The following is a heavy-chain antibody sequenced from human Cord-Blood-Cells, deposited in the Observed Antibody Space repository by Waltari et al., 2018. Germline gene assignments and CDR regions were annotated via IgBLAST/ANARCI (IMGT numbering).Heavy chain of an antibody. CDR1: GGTFSSYA. Sequence: QVQLVQSGAEVKKPGSSVKVSCKASGGTFSSYAISWVRQAPGQGLEWMGGIVTSFRRANCAQKFQRRVTTTADESTSTAYMELSSLRSEGTAVYYCARAVTIFGVVRPGAFDIWGQGTMVTVAS. J-gene: IGHJ3*02. CDR3: ARAVTIFGVVRPGAFDI. V-gene: IGHV1-69*01. D-gene: IGHD3-3*01. CDR2: IVTSFRRA.